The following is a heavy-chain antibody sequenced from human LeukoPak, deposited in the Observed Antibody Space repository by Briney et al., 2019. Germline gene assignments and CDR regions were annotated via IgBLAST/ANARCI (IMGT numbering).Heavy chain of an antibody. D-gene: IGHD2-2*01. J-gene: IGHJ5*02. CDR1: GFTFSSYA. CDR3: AKVGYCSSTSCYSPNNWFDP. Sequence: PGGSLRLSCAASGFTFSSYAMHWVRQAPGKGLEWVSSISASGGTTYYAESVKGRFTISRDKSKNTLYLQMNSLRGEDTAVYYCAKVGYCSSTSCYSPNNWFDPWGQGTLVTVSS. CDR2: ISASGGTT. V-gene: IGHV3-23*01.